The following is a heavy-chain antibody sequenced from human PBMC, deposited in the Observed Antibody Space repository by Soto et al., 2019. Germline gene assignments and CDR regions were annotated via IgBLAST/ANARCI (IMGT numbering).Heavy chain of an antibody. D-gene: IGHD3-9*01. J-gene: IGHJ3*02. CDR2: ISHGGNT. CDR3: ARTSYDILTGRLDAFDI. V-gene: IGHV4-30-2*01. Sequence: QLQLQESGSRLVRPSQTLPLTCAVSGGSINNGGYSWSWLRQPPGKGLEWIGCISHGGNTYYNPSLMRRVIMSIDKSKNHFSLGLKSVTAADTATYYCARTSYDILTGRLDAFDIWGQGTMVTVSS. CDR1: GGSINNGGYS.